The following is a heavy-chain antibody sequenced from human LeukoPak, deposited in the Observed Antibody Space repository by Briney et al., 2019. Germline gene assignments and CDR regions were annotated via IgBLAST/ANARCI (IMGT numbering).Heavy chain of an antibody. CDR2: ISWNSGSI. Sequence: GGSLRLSCAASGFTFDDYAMHWVRQAPGKGLEWVSGISWNSGSIGYADSVKGRFTISRDNAKNSLYLQMNSLRAEDTALYYCAKDAPSNYCSGGSCYSVGYYFDYWGQGTLVTVSS. D-gene: IGHD2-15*01. V-gene: IGHV3-9*01. J-gene: IGHJ4*02. CDR1: GFTFDDYA. CDR3: AKDAPSNYCSGGSCYSVGYYFDY.